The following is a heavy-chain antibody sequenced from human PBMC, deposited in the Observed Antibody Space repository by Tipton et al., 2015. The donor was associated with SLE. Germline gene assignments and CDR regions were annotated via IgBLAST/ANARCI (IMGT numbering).Heavy chain of an antibody. CDR1: GGSISSSSYY. J-gene: IGHJ3*02. Sequence: TLSLTCTVSGGSISSSSYYWGWIRQPPGKGLEWIGEINHSGSTNYNPSLKSRVTISVDTSKNQFSLKLSSVTAADTAVYYCARDGYYDFWSAKDAFDIWGQGTMVTVSS. CDR2: INHSGST. CDR3: ARDGYYDFWSAKDAFDI. D-gene: IGHD3-3*01. V-gene: IGHV4-39*07.